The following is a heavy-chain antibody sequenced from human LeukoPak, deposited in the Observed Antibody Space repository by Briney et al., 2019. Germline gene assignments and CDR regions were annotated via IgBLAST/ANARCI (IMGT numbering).Heavy chain of an antibody. D-gene: IGHD6-13*01. CDR1: GFTFSSHG. V-gene: IGHV3-33*01. CDR2: IWYDGSKK. J-gene: IGHJ6*02. CDR3: AREGDFGQQLDYYCGMDV. Sequence: GGSLRLSCAAAGFTFSSHGMHWVRQAPGKGLEWVAVIWYDGSKKDYVDSVKGRFTISRDNSKNTLYLQMNSLRAEDTAVYYCAREGDFGQQLDYYCGMDVWGQGTTVTVSS.